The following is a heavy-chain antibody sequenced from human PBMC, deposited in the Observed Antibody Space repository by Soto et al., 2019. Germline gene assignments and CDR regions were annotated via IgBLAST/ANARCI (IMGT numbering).Heavy chain of an antibody. J-gene: IGHJ6*02. CDR1: GGTFSSYA. CDR2: IIPIFGTA. CDR3: ARDRRSKQLFDYYYYGMDV. D-gene: IGHD5-18*01. V-gene: IGHV1-69*13. Sequence: SVKVSCKASGGTFSSYAISWVRQAPGQGLEWMGGIIPIFGTANYAQKFQGRVTITADESTSTAYMGLRSLRSDDTAVYYCARDRRSKQLFDYYYYGMDVWGQGTTVTVSS.